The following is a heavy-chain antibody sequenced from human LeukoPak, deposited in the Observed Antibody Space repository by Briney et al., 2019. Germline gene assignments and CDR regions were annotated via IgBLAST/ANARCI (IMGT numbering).Heavy chain of an antibody. D-gene: IGHD2-2*01. CDR1: GYTFTSYG. V-gene: IGHV1-18*01. J-gene: IGHJ4*02. Sequence: ASVKVSCKASGYTFTSYGISWVRQAPGQGLEWMGWISAYNGNTNYAQKLQGRVTMTTDTSTSTAYMELRSLRSDDTAVYYCARLNIVVVPAVLPNYWGQGTLVTVSS. CDR2: ISAYNGNT. CDR3: ARLNIVVVPAVLPNY.